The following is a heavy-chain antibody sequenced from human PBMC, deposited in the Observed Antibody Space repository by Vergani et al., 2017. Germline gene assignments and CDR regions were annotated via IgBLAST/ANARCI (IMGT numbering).Heavy chain of an antibody. D-gene: IGHD1-7*01. CDR1: GFTFSSYA. CDR3: AKGRHWNYDFDY. V-gene: IGHV3-30*04. CDR2: ISDDGSNK. J-gene: IGHJ4*02. Sequence: QVQLVESGGGVVQPGRSLRLSCAASGFTFSSYAMHWVRQAPVKGVEWVAVISDDGSNKFYTDSVKGRFSISRDNSKNTLYLKMNSLRAEDSAVYYCAKGRHWNYDFDYWGQGTLVTVSS.